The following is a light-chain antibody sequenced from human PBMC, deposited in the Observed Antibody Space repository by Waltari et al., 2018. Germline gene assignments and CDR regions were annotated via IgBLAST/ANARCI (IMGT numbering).Light chain of an antibody. J-gene: IGLJ3*02. CDR2: GNP. CDR3: QSYDSSLSGSRV. Sequence: QSVLTQPPSVSGAPGQRVTISCTGSSSNIGAGYDVHWYQQLPGTAPKLLIYGNPNRPSGVPDRVSGSKSGTSASLAITGLQAEDEADYYCQSYDSSLSGSRVFGGGTKLTVL. CDR1: SSNIGAGYD. V-gene: IGLV1-40*01.